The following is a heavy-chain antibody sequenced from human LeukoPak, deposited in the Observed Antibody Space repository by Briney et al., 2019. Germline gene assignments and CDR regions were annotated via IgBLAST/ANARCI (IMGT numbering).Heavy chain of an antibody. CDR1: GYSSTSYW. D-gene: IGHD2-15*01. Sequence: GESLKISCKGSGYSSTSYWIGWVRQMPGKGLEWMGIIYPGDSDTRYSPSFQGQVTISADKSISTAYLQWSSLKASDTAMYYCARHQTGYCSGGSCPFYFDYWGQGTLVTVSS. V-gene: IGHV5-51*01. CDR3: ARHQTGYCSGGSCPFYFDY. CDR2: IYPGDSDT. J-gene: IGHJ4*02.